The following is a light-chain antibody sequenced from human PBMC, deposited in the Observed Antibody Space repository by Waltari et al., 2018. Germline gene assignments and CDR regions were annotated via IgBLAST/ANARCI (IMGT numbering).Light chain of an antibody. CDR2: GSS. CDR1: QSVSSNY. V-gene: IGKV3-20*01. J-gene: IGKJ2*01. Sequence: EIVLTQSPGTLSLSPGERATLSCRGSQSVSSNYLAWYQQRPGQAPRLLIHGSSSRATGIPDRFSGSGSGTDFTLTISRLEPEDFAVYYCQQYGRSWNTFGQGTKLEIK. CDR3: QQYGRSWNT.